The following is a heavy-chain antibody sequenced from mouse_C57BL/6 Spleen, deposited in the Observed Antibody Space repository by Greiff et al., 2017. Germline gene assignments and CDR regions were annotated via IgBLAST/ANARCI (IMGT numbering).Heavy chain of an antibody. V-gene: IGHV1-80*01. Sequence: QVQLQQSGAELVKPGASVKISCKASGYAFSSYWMNWVKQRPGKGLEWIGQIYPGDGDTNYNGKFKGKATLTADKSSSTACMQLSSLTSEDSAVYFCARWGVVDWYFDVWGTGTTVTVSS. CDR2: IYPGDGDT. CDR1: GYAFSSYW. J-gene: IGHJ1*03. D-gene: IGHD1-1*01. CDR3: ARWGVVDWYFDV.